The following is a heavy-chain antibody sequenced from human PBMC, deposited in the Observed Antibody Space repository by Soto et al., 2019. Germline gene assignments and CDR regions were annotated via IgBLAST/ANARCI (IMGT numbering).Heavy chain of an antibody. V-gene: IGHV3-53*02. CDR1: GFTVSSNY. CDR3: ARDDPSFAARLRHVDV. D-gene: IGHD6-6*01. J-gene: IGHJ2*01. CDR2: IYSGGST. Sequence: EVQLVETGGGLIQPGGSLRLSCAASGFTVSSNYMSWVRQAPGKGLEWVSVIYSGGSTYYADSVKGRFTISRDNSKNTLYLQINSLRAEDTAVYYCARDDPSFAARLRHVDVWGRGTLVTVSS.